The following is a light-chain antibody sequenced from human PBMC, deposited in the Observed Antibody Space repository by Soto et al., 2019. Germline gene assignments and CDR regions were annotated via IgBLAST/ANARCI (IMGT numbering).Light chain of an antibody. CDR2: DTS. CDR1: TGAVTSGHY. CDR3: LLSYRGAYWV. J-gene: IGLJ3*02. V-gene: IGLV7-46*01. Sequence: QAVVTQEPSLTVSPGGTVTLTRGSSTGAVTSGHYPYWFQQKPGQAPRTLIYDTSNKHSWTPARFSGALLGGKAALTRSGAQSEDEAEYYCLLSYRGAYWVFGGGTQLTVL.